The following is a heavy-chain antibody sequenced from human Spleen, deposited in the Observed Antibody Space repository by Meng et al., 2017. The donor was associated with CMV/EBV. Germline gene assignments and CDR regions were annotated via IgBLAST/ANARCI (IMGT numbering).Heavy chain of an antibody. CDR3: AKDMAYSSSWLGDYYYYGMDV. D-gene: IGHD6-13*01. CDR1: GFTFDDYA. V-gene: IGHV3-9*01. Sequence: LSLTCAASGFTFDDYAMHWVRQAPGKGLERVSGISWNSGSIGYADSVKGRFTISRDNAKNSLYLQMNSLRAEDTALYYCAKDMAYSSSWLGDYYYYGMDVWGQGTTVTVSS. J-gene: IGHJ6*02. CDR2: ISWNSGSI.